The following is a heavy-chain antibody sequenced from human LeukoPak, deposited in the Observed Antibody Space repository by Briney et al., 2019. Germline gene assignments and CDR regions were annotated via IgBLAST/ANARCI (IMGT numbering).Heavy chain of an antibody. D-gene: IGHD4-17*01. CDR3: AREIMTTVIKNGAEYFQH. J-gene: IGHJ1*01. V-gene: IGHV4-59*12. CDR1: GGSISSYY. Sequence: SETLSLTCTVSGGSISSYYWSWIRQPPGEGLEWIGYVYYTGSTNYNPSLKSRVTISVDTSKNQFSLKLSSVTTADTAVYYCAREIMTTVIKNGAEYFQHWGQGTLVTVSS. CDR2: VYYTGST.